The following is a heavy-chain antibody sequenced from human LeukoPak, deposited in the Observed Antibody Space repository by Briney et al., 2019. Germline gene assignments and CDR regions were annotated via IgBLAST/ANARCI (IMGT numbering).Heavy chain of an antibody. Sequence: ASVKVSFKASGYTFTSYYMHWVRQAPRQGLEWMGIINPSGGSTSYEQTFQGRVTMTRDMSTSTVYMELSSLRSEDTAVYYCARGSFSERNVLRYFDWLAGGTTNYYNWFDPWGQGTLVTVSS. CDR2: INPSGGST. V-gene: IGHV1-46*01. J-gene: IGHJ5*02. D-gene: IGHD3-9*01. CDR3: ARGSFSERNVLRYFDWLAGGTTNYYNWFDP. CDR1: GYTFTSYY.